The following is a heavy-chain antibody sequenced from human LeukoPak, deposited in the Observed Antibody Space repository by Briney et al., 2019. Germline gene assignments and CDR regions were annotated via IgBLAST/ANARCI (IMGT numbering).Heavy chain of an antibody. J-gene: IGHJ4*02. CDR1: GYTFINYD. CDR2: MNPRSGNT. Sequence: ASVKVSCKASGYTFINYDINWVRQATGQGLEWMGWMNPRSGNTDYAQKFQGRVTMTRNTSISTAYMELSSLRSEDTAVYYCARALRITMVRGVIIPPGYWGQGTLVTVSS. D-gene: IGHD3-10*01. V-gene: IGHV1-8*01. CDR3: ARALRITMVRGVIIPPGY.